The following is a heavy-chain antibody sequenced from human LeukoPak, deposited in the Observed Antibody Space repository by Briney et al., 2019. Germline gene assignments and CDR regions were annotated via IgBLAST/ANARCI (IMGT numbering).Heavy chain of an antibody. Sequence: PGTSLRLSCAASGFTFSNYGMHWVRQAPGKGLEWVAVISDDGSNKYYADSVKGRFTISRDNSKNTLCLQMNSLRAEDTAVYYCAKAAGGATSLFDYWGQGTLVTVSS. CDR1: GFTFSNYG. D-gene: IGHD1-26*01. CDR3: AKAAGGATSLFDY. J-gene: IGHJ4*02. V-gene: IGHV3-30*18. CDR2: ISDDGSNK.